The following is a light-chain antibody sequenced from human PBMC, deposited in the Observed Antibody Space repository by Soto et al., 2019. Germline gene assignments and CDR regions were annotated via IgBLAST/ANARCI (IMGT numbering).Light chain of an antibody. J-gene: IGKJ2*01. Sequence: EIVLTQSPGTLSLSPGERATLSCRARQSITSSYLAWYQQKPGQAPRLLIYGASRRATDIPDRFSGSGSGTDFPLTISRLEPEDFAVYYCQLYDIPSYPFGQGTKVEIK. CDR1: QSITSSY. V-gene: IGKV3-20*01. CDR2: GAS. CDR3: QLYDIPSYP.